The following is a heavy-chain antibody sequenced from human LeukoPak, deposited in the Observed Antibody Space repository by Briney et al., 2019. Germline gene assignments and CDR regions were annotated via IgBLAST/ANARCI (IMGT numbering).Heavy chain of an antibody. V-gene: IGHV3-30*18. CDR1: GFSFSKYG. CDR2: ISDAGSEK. D-gene: IGHD5-24*01. Sequence: PGGSLRLPCAASGFSFSKYGVHWIRQAPGKGLEWVAVISDAGSEKYYADSVKGRFTISRDNSKNTVYLQMNSLRPNDTAMYYCAKNVGRDGYNDYFDYWGQGTLVTVSS. CDR3: AKNVGRDGYNDYFDY. J-gene: IGHJ4*02.